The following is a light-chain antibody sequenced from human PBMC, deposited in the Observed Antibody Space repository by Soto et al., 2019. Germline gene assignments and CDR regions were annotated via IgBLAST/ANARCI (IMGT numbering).Light chain of an antibody. J-gene: IGLJ1*01. CDR1: SGHSSYA. CDR3: QTWGTGIHYV. Sequence: QLVLTQSPSASASLGASVKLTCTLSSGHSSYAIAWHQQQPEKGPRYLMKLNSDGSHSKWDGIPDRLSGSSSGAERYLTIYSLQSEDEADYYCQTWGTGIHYVFGTGTKLTVL. CDR2: LNSDGSH. V-gene: IGLV4-69*01.